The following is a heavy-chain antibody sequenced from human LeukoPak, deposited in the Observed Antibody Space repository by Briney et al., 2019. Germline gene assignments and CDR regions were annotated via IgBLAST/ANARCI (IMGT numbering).Heavy chain of an antibody. CDR2: IRHNGGEK. V-gene: IGHV3-7*03. Sequence: HPGGSLRLSCAASGFTFSSYGMRWVRQAPGKGLEWVSAIRHNGGEKYYVDSVKGRFTISRDNAKNSLYLQMNSLRAEDTAVYYCTRDIPLAGEEEGPNWVDPWGQGNLVTVSS. D-gene: IGHD6-19*01. CDR1: GFTFSSYG. J-gene: IGHJ5*02. CDR3: TRDIPLAGEEEGPNWVDP.